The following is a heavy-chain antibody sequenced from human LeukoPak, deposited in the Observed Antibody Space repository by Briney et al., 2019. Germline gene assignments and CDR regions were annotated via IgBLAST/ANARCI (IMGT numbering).Heavy chain of an antibody. D-gene: IGHD3-22*01. CDR1: GGSISSGSYY. V-gene: IGHV4-61*02. CDR3: AGIRGYYDSSGYYIAEYFQH. CDR2: ISSSGIT. Sequence: SETLSLTCTVSGGSISSGSYYWSWIRQPAGKGLEWIGRISSSGITNYDPSLKSRVTISVDTSKNQFSLKLSSVTAADTAVYYCAGIRGYYDSSGYYIAEYFQHWGQGTLVTVSS. J-gene: IGHJ1*01.